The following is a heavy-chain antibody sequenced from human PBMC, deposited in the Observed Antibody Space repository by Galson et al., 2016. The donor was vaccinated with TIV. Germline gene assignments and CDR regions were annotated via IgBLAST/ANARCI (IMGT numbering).Heavy chain of an antibody. CDR1: GFTFSGHS. D-gene: IGHD2-8*02. J-gene: IGHJ6*02. CDR2: ISNSGDYI. V-gene: IGHV3-21*01. CDR3: ARIIGYWVGYYSMDV. Sequence: SLRLSCAASGFTFSGHSMNWVRQAPGKGLEWVSSISNSGDYIYYSDSMQGRSTISRDNAKKSLYLQMHSLRAEDTAVYYCARIIGYWVGYYSMDVWGQGTTVTVSS.